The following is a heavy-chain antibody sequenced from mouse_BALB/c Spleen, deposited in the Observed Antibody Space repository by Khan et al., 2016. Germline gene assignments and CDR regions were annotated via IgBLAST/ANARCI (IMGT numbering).Heavy chain of an antibody. D-gene: IGHD2-2*01. J-gene: IGHJ1*01. V-gene: IGHV10-1*02. Sequence: EVQLVESGGGLVQPKGSLKLSCAVSGFTFNTYAMNWVRQAPGKGLEWVARIRSKSDNYAIYYADSVKDRFTISRDDSQNMLYLQMNNLKTEDTAKYYSVRHGYPVYWYFDVWGAGTTVTVSS. CDR2: IRSKSDNYAI. CDR1: GFTFNTYA. CDR3: VRHGYPVYWYFDV.